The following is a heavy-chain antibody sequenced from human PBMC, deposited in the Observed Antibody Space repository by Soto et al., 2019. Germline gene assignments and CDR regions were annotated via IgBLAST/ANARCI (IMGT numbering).Heavy chain of an antibody. Sequence: EVKLLESGGRLVQPGGSLRLSCAASGFSFNIFAMNWVRQAPGKGLEWVSGISGGGGSTYYADSVKGRFTISRDNSNNTLYLQMNSLRAEDTAVYYCAKDPTSYDSSAQFDSWGQGTQVTVSS. CDR2: ISGGGGST. CDR1: GFSFNIFA. J-gene: IGHJ4*02. D-gene: IGHD3-22*01. CDR3: AKDPTSYDSSAQFDS. V-gene: IGHV3-23*01.